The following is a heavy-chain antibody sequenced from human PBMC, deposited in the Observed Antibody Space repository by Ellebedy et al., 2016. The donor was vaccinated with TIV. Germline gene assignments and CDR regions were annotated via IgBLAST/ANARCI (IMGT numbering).Heavy chain of an antibody. D-gene: IGHD3-22*01. CDR2: IGSSSSYI. CDR3: ASHAGYYHSTGYYCGPFDH. Sequence: PGGSLRLSCAASGFTFSSYSMNWVRQAPGKGLEWVSSIGSSSSYIYYADSVKGRFTISRDNAKNSLYLQMNSLRAEDTAVYFWASHAGYYHSTGYYCGPFDHWGQGAMVTVSS. V-gene: IGHV3-21*01. CDR1: GFTFSSYS. J-gene: IGHJ4*02.